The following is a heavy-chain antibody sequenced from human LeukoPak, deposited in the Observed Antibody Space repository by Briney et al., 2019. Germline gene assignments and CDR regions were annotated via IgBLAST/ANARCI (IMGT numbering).Heavy chain of an antibody. V-gene: IGHV3-7*01. J-gene: IGHJ4*02. CDR3: ASVPYSSGWHFDY. CDR1: GFSINNYW. Sequence: GGSLRLSCVASGFSINNYWMTRVRQAPGKGLEWVANIKQDGSEKYYVNSVKGRFTVSRDNAKNSLYLQMNSLRAEDTAVYYCASVPYSSGWHFDYWGQGTLVTVSS. D-gene: IGHD6-19*01. CDR2: IKQDGSEK.